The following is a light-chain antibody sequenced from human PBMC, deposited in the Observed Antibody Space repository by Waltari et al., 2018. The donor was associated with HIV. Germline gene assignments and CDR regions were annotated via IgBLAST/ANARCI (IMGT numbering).Light chain of an antibody. V-gene: IGLV1-51*01. Sequence: QSVLTQPPSVSTAPGQQATISCSGSSSNIGTNPVSWYQQFPGRVPNLLIYDTTNLPSGIPDRFSGSKSGTSATLDITGLQTGDEADYYCGAWDNRLRSVVFGGGTKLAVL. CDR1: SSNIGTNP. CDR2: DTT. J-gene: IGLJ3*02. CDR3: GAWDNRLRSVV.